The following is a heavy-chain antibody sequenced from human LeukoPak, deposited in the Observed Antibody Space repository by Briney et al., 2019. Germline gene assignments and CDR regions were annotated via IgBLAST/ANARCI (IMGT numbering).Heavy chain of an antibody. V-gene: IGHV3-23*01. Sequence: GGSLRLSCAASGFTFSSYAMSWVRQAPGKGLEWVSAVSGSGGSRYYADSVNGRFTISRDNSKNTLYLQMNSLRAEDTAVYYCAKVFEYSSSVDYWGQGTLVTVSS. CDR3: AKVFEYSSSVDY. J-gene: IGHJ4*02. D-gene: IGHD6-6*01. CDR1: GFTFSSYA. CDR2: VSGSGGSR.